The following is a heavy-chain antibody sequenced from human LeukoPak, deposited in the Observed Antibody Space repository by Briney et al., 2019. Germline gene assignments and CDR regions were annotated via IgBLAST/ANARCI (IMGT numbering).Heavy chain of an antibody. Sequence: SETLSLNCAVYGGSFSGYYWSWLRQPQGKGMEWIGEINHSGSTNYNPSLKSRVTISVDTSKNQFSLKLSSVTAADTAVYYCARSGWLQNFDYWGQGTLVTVSS. CDR2: INHSGST. CDR1: GGSFSGYY. J-gene: IGHJ4*02. D-gene: IGHD5-18*01. V-gene: IGHV4-34*01. CDR3: ARSGWLQNFDY.